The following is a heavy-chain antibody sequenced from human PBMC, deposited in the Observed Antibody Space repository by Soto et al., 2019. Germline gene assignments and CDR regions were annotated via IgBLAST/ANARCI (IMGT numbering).Heavy chain of an antibody. J-gene: IGHJ4*02. D-gene: IGHD3-10*01. Sequence: SETLSLTCAVSGVSISSGNWWTWVRQSPQRGLEYIGEIFHDGTANYYPSFERRVAISVDTSKNQFSLKLTSVTAADTAIYFCARLVYETRLNYMYFDFWGQGTLVPVSS. CDR1: GVSISSGNW. CDR3: ARLVYETRLNYMYFDF. V-gene: IGHV4-4*02. CDR2: IFHDGTA.